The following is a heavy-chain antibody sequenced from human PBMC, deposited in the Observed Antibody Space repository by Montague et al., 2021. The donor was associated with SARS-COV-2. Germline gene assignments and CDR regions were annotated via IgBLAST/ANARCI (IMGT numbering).Heavy chain of an antibody. D-gene: IGHD3-22*01. Sequence: SETLSLTCAVYGGSFSGYYWSWIRQPPGKGLEWIGEVYHSGSTNYNPSLKSRVTISVDTSKNQFSLRLSSVTAADTAVYYRARGRSETMIVVVVPLYYYYMDVWGKGTTVTVSS. CDR1: GGSFSGYY. CDR2: VYHSGST. J-gene: IGHJ6*03. V-gene: IGHV4-34*01. CDR3: ARGRSETMIVVVVPLYYYYMDV.